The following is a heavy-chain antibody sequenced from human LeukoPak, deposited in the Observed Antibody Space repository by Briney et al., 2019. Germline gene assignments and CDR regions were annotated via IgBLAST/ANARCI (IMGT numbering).Heavy chain of an antibody. CDR2: ISSSSXYX. CDR1: GFTXXXXX. CDR3: ASTPDYGGNFPRDY. D-gene: IGHD4-23*01. V-gene: IGHV3-21*01. Sequence: GGSLRLSCAASGFTXXXXXXXWVRXAPXXXXXXXXSISSSSXYXYXAXXXXXXXXXSRDNAKNSLYLQMNSLRAEDTAVYYCASTPDYGGNFPRDYWGQGTLVTVSS. J-gene: IGHJ4*02.